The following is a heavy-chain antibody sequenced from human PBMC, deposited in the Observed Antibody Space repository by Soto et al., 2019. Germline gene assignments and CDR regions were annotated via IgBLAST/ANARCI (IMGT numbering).Heavy chain of an antibody. V-gene: IGHV3-30-3*01. CDR3: ASDPLYWQEAYYFDY. CDR2: ISYDGSNK. CDR1: GFTFSSYA. Sequence: QVQLVESGGGVVQPGRSLRLSCAASGFTFSSYAMHWVRQAPGKGLEWVAIISYDGSNKYYADSVKGRFTISRDNSKNTLYLQMNSLRAEDTAVYYCASDPLYWQEAYYFDYWGQGTLVTVSS. J-gene: IGHJ4*02. D-gene: IGHD2-15*01.